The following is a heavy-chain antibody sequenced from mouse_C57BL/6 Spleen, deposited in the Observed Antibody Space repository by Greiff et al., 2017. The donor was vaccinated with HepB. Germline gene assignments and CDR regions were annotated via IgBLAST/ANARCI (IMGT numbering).Heavy chain of an antibody. V-gene: IGHV5-4*01. J-gene: IGHJ4*01. CDR3: ARDLYYYGSSSYAMDY. CDR2: ISDGGSYT. Sequence: EVKLVESGGGLVKPGGSLKLSCAASGFTFSSYAMSWVRQTPEKRLEWVATISDGGSYTYYPDNVKGRFTISRDNAKNNLYLQMSHLKSEDTAMYYCARDLYYYGSSSYAMDYWGQGTSVTVSS. CDR1: GFTFSSYA. D-gene: IGHD1-1*01.